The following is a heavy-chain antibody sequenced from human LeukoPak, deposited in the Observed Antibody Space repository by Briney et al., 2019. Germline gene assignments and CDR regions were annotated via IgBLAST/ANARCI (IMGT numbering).Heavy chain of an antibody. D-gene: IGHD5-18*01. J-gene: IGHJ3*02. Sequence: GGSLRLSCAASGFTVSSNYMSWVRQAPGKGLEWVSAISGSGGSTYYADSVKGRFTISRDNSKNTLYLQMNSLRAEDTAVYYCARGYSYVPDAFDIWGQGTMVTVSS. CDR3: ARGYSYVPDAFDI. CDR2: ISGSGGST. V-gene: IGHV3-23*01. CDR1: GFTVSSNY.